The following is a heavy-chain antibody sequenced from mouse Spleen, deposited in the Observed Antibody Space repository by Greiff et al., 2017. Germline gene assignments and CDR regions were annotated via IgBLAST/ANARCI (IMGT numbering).Heavy chain of an antibody. CDR3: TTAGSTMITTPFAY. CDR1: GFNIKDDY. J-gene: IGHJ3*01. D-gene: IGHD2-4*01. V-gene: IGHV14-4*01. Sequence: VQLQQSGAELVRPGASVKLSCTASGFNIKDDYMHWVKQRPEQGLEWIGWIDPENGDTEYASKFQGKATITADTSSNTAYLQLSSLTSEDTAVYYCTTAGSTMITTPFAYWGQGTLVTVSA. CDR2: IDPENGDT.